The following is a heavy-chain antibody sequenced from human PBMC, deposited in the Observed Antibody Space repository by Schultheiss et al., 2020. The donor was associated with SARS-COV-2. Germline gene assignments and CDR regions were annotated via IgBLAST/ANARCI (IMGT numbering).Heavy chain of an antibody. J-gene: IGHJ3*02. CDR3: ARLSSGGDAFDI. Sequence: SETLSLTCTVSGGSISSYYWSWIRQPPGKGLEWIGYIYYSGSTNYNPSLKSRVTISVDTSKNQFSLKLSSVTAADTAVYYCARLSSGGDAFDIWGQGTMVTVSS. CDR1: GGSISSYY. CDR2: IYYSGST. D-gene: IGHD4-23*01. V-gene: IGHV4-59*08.